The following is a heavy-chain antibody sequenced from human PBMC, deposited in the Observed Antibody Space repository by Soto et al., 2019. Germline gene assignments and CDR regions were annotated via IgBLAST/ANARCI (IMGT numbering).Heavy chain of an antibody. J-gene: IGHJ6*02. CDR2: ISGSGGST. Sequence: GGSLRLSCAASGFTFSSYAMSWVRQAPGKGLEWVSAISGSGGSTYYADSVKGRFTISRDNSKNTLYLQMNSLRAEDTAVYYCAKVDPPLYCSGGSCYSHYGMDVWGQGTTVTVSS. D-gene: IGHD2-15*01. V-gene: IGHV3-23*01. CDR1: GFTFSSYA. CDR3: AKVDPPLYCSGGSCYSHYGMDV.